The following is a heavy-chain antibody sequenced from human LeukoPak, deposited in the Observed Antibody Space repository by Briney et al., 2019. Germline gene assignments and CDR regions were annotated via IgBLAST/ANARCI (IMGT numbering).Heavy chain of an antibody. CDR3: AKEGGYCSSTSCYDY. V-gene: IGHV3-33*06. J-gene: IGHJ4*02. D-gene: IGHD2-2*01. CDR2: IWYDGSNK. Sequence: GKSLRLSCAASGFTFNTYAIHWVRQAPGKGLEWVAVIWYDGSNKYYADSVKGRFTISRDNSKNTLYLQMNSLRVEDTAVYYCAKEGGYCSSTSCYDYWGQGTLVTVSS. CDR1: GFTFNTYA.